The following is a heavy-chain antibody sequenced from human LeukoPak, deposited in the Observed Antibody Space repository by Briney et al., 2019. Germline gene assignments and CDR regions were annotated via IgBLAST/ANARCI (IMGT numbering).Heavy chain of an antibody. CDR2: VSNSGST. CDR1: GGAIRSHY. CDR3: ARQLVRDYYYYYYMDV. D-gene: IGHD6-6*01. V-gene: IGHV4-59*11. J-gene: IGHJ6*03. Sequence: SETLSLTCTVSGGAIRSHYWTWIRQSPVKGLEWIGDVSNSGSTSYNPSLKSRVTISVDTSKNQFSLKLSSVTAADTAVYYCARQLVRDYYYYYYMDVWGKGTTVTVSS.